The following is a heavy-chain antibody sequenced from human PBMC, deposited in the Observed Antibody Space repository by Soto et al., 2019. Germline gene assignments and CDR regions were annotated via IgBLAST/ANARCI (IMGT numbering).Heavy chain of an antibody. J-gene: IGHJ3*02. V-gene: IGHV1-8*01. Sequence: ASVKVSCKASGYTFTSYDINWVRQATGQGLEWMGWMNPNSGNTGYAQKFQGRVTMTRNTSISTAYMELSSLRSEDTAVYYCARDRTPEWELMARAFDIWGQGTMVTVSS. D-gene: IGHD1-26*01. CDR2: MNPNSGNT. CDR3: ARDRTPEWELMARAFDI. CDR1: GYTFTSYD.